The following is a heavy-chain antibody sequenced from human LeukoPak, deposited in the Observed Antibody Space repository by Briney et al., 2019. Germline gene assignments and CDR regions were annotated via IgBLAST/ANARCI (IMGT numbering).Heavy chain of an antibody. CDR2: INHSGST. V-gene: IGHV4-34*01. D-gene: IGHD5-18*01. J-gene: IGHJ6*02. CDR3: ARVTAHYYYYYYGMDV. CDR1: GGSFSGYY. Sequence: SETLSLTCAVYGGSFSGYYWSWIRQPPGKGLEWIGEINHSGSTNYNPSLKSRVTISVDTPKNQFSLKLSSVTAADTAVYYCARVTAHYYYYYYGMDVWGQGTTVTVSS.